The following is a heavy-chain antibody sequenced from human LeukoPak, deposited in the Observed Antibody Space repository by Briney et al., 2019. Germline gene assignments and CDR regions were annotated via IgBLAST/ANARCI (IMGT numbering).Heavy chain of an antibody. Sequence: PGGSLRLSCVASGFTFMAYGMMWVRQAPGKGLEWVSTIHPSGVNTHHADSVKGRFTISRDNSKNTVYLQMNSLRAEDTAVYYCVGDGYPAEGWGQGTLVTVSS. CDR1: GFTFMAYG. D-gene: IGHD5-24*01. CDR2: IHPSGVNT. V-gene: IGHV3-23*01. J-gene: IGHJ4*02. CDR3: VGDGYPAEG.